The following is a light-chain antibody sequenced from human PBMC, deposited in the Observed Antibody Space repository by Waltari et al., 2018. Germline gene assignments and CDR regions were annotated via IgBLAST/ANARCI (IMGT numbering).Light chain of an antibody. CDR3: QNHERLPAT. Sequence: VLSQPPVTLSLSPGDRATHSCRASQSVSRYLAWYQQRPGQAPRLLIYAASTRATGVPDRFSGSGFGTDFSLTISRLEPEDFAVYYCQNHERLPATFGQGTKVEIK. V-gene: IGKV3-20*01. CDR1: QSVSRY. J-gene: IGKJ1*01. CDR2: AAS.